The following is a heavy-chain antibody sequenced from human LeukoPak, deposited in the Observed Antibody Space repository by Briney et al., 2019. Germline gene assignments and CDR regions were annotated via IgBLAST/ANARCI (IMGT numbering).Heavy chain of an antibody. J-gene: IGHJ5*02. V-gene: IGHV1-2*02. D-gene: IGHD1-1*01. CDR1: GYTFTGYY. CDR2: INPNSGDT. Sequence: ASVKVSCKASGYTFTGYYMHWVRQAPGQGLEWMGWINPNSGDTNYAQKFQGRVTMTRDTSISTAYMELSRLRSDDTAVYYCAATSYNWNGSWFDPWGQGTLVTVSS. CDR3: AATSYNWNGSWFDP.